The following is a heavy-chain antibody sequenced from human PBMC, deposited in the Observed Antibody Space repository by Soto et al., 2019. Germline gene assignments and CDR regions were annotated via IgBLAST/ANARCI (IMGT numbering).Heavy chain of an antibody. CDR1: VFTFGSHC. J-gene: IGHJ4*02. D-gene: IGHD3-3*01. CDR2: ISGGGVTT. V-gene: IGHV3-23*01. Sequence: AVVSRILACSSSVFTFGSHCIWWVRQAAVNWLECVAFISGGGVTTFYSCSLKGLFSISIYNSKKTLFRQMNSLRAEDTAVYYCARTPYDFCSYGKYLFDHWGQRSMVTVSS. CDR3: ARTPYDFCSYGKYLFDH.